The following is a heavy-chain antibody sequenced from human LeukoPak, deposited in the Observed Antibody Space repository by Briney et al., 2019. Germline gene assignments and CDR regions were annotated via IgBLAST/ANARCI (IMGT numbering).Heavy chain of an antibody. CDR1: GYTFTSYG. V-gene: IGHV1-18*01. CDR3: ARDYSGYDYGDWFDP. CDR2: ISAYNGNT. Sequence: ASVKVSCKASGYTFTSYGISWARQAPGQGLEWMGWISAYNGNTNYAQKLQGRVTMTTDTSTSTAYMELRSLRSDDTAVYYCARDYSGYDYGDWFDPWGQGTLVTVSS. D-gene: IGHD5-12*01. J-gene: IGHJ5*02.